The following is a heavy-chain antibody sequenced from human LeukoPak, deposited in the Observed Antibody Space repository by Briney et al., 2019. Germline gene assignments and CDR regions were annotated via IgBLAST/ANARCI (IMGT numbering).Heavy chain of an antibody. D-gene: IGHD6-13*01. CDR2: INHSGST. Sequence: SETLSLTCDVYGGSFSDYFWSWIRQPPGKGLEWIGEINHSGSTNYNPSLKSRVTISVDTSNNQFSLKLTSVTAADTAMYYCARGGSSWDYWGQGTLVTVSS. CDR1: GGSFSDYF. CDR3: ARGGSSWDY. J-gene: IGHJ4*02. V-gene: IGHV4-34*01.